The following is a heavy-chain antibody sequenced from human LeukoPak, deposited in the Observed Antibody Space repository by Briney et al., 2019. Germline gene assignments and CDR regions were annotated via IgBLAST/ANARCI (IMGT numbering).Heavy chain of an antibody. CDR2: IYYGGST. Sequence: PLETLSLTCTVSGGSVSSGSYYWSWIRQPPGKGLEWIGYIYYGGSTNYNPSLKSRVTISVDTSKNQFSLKLSSVTAADTAVYYCARDSYGDLNYWGQGTLVTVSS. D-gene: IGHD4-17*01. V-gene: IGHV4-61*01. CDR1: GGSVSSGSYY. CDR3: ARDSYGDLNY. J-gene: IGHJ4*02.